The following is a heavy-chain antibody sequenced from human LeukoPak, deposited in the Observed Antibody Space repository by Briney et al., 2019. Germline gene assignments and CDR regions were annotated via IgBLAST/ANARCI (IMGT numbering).Heavy chain of an antibody. V-gene: IGHV4-34*01. CDR2: INHSGST. CDR3: ATLYYGVDY. CDR1: GGSFSGYY. Sequence: SETLSLTCAVYGGSFSGYYWSWIRQPPGKGLEWIGEINHSGSTNYNPSLKSRVTISVDTSKNQFSLKLSSVTAADTAVNYCATLYYGVDYWGQGTLVTVSS. D-gene: IGHD4-17*01. J-gene: IGHJ4*02.